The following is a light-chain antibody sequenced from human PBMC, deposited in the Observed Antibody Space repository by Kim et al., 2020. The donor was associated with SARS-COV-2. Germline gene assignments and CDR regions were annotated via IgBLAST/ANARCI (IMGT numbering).Light chain of an antibody. CDR2: AAS. V-gene: IGKV1-39*01. CDR1: QSISSY. Sequence: DIQMIQSPSSLSASVGDRVTITCRASQSISSYLNWYHQKPGKAPKLLIYAASSLQSGVPSRFSGSGSGTDFTLTISSLQPEDFATYYCQQSYSTLWTFGQGTKVDIK. J-gene: IGKJ1*01. CDR3: QQSYSTLWT.